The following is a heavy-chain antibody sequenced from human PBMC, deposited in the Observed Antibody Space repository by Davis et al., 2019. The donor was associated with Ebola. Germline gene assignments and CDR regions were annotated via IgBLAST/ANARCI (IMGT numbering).Heavy chain of an antibody. CDR1: GYSFTSYW. Sequence: GESLKISCKGSGYSFTSYWISWVRQMPGKGLEWMGRIDPSDSYTNYSPSFQGHVTISAAKSISTAYLQWRSLKASDTAMYYCARRDCTGGRCYYFDYWGQGTLVTVSS. CDR2: IDPSDSYT. V-gene: IGHV5-10-1*01. CDR3: ARRDCTGGRCYYFDY. D-gene: IGHD2-8*02. J-gene: IGHJ4*02.